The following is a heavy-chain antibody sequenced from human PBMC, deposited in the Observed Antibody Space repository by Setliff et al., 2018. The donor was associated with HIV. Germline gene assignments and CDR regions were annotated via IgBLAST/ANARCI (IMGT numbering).Heavy chain of an antibody. D-gene: IGHD1-1*01. J-gene: IGHJ4*02. CDR2: IYSGGST. CDR3: ARVGLVQLERRGLNYFDY. CDR1: GFTVRSNY. Sequence: LSLSCAASGFTVRSNYMTWVRQAPGKGLEWVSVIYSGGSTYYADSVKGRFTISRDNSKNTLYLQMNSLRAEDTAVYYCARVGLVQLERRGLNYFDYWGQGTLVTVSS. V-gene: IGHV3-66*01.